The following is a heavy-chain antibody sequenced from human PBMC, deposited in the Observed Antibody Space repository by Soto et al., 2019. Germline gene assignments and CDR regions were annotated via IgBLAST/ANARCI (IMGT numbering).Heavy chain of an antibody. CDR3: ARDRAAGTTSLFDP. Sequence: QVQLVESGGGVVQPGRSLRLSCAASGFTFSDYGMHWVRQAPGKGLEWVAVIWYDGSNKYYADSVKGRFTISRDNFKTTLYLQMTSLTAEDTAVYYCARDRAAGTTSLFDPWGQGTRVTVSS. D-gene: IGHD1-7*01. V-gene: IGHV3-33*01. J-gene: IGHJ5*02. CDR1: GFTFSDYG. CDR2: IWYDGSNK.